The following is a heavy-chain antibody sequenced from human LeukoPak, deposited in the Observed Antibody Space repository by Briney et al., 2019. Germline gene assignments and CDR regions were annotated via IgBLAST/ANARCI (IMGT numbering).Heavy chain of an antibody. CDR1: RGTFSSYA. V-gene: IGHV1-69*13. J-gene: IGHJ6*02. Sequence: ASVKVSCKASRGTFSSYAISWVRQAPGQGLEWMGGIIPIFGTANYAQKFQGRVTITADESTSTAYMELSSLRSEDTAVYYCARAYYGSGSYYYGMDVWGQGTTVTVSS. D-gene: IGHD3-10*01. CDR3: ARAYYGSGSYYYGMDV. CDR2: IIPIFGTA.